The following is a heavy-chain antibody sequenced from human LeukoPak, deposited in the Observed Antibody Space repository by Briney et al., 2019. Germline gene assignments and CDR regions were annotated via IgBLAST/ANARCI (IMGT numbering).Heavy chain of an antibody. CDR1: GGSISTSSYY. V-gene: IGHV4-39*07. D-gene: IGHD6-13*01. Sequence: PSETLSLTCTVSGGSISTSSYYWGWVRQPPGKGLEWIGEINHSGSTNYNPSLKSRVTMSVDTSKNQFSLKLSSVTAADTAVYYCARPGAAAGRRHYDYWGQGTLVTVSS. J-gene: IGHJ4*02. CDR3: ARPGAAAGRRHYDY. CDR2: INHSGST.